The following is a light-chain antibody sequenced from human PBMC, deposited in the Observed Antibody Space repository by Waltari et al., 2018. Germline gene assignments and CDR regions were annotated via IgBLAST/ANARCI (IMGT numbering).Light chain of an antibody. Sequence: QSALTHPAPASGSAGQSITISCTGTRSHVGDSTLIFWYQQYPGKAPTLMIYEVYKRPSGVSDRFSGSKSDNTASLTISGLQAEDEADYYCCSYAGRSTVVFGGGTKLTVL. J-gene: IGLJ2*01. CDR2: EVY. CDR3: CSYAGRSTVV. CDR1: RSHVGDSTL. V-gene: IGLV2-23*02.